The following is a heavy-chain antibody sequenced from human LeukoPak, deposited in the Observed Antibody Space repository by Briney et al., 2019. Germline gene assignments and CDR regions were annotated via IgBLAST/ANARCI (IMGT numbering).Heavy chain of an antibody. V-gene: IGHV4-59*01. CDR1: GGSISNY. D-gene: IGHD1-26*01. J-gene: IGHJ4*02. CDR3: ARRCVVGACLDY. Sequence: SETLSLTCTVSGGSISNYWSWIRQPPGKGLEWIGYIYYSGSTNYNPSLKSRVTISVDTSKNQFSLKLSSVTAADTAVYYCARRCVVGACLDYWGQGTLVTVSS. CDR2: IYYSGST.